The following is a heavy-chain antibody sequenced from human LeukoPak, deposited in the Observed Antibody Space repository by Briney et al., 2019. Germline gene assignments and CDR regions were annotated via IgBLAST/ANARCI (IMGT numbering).Heavy chain of an antibody. J-gene: IGHJ4*02. CDR2: IKQDGSEK. Sequence: PGGSLRLSCAASGFTFSNYWMSWVRQAPGKGLEWVANIKQDGSEKYCMDSVKGRFTISRDNAENSLYLQMNSLRAEDTAVYYCARERSSSHWGQGTLVTVSS. CDR1: GFTFSNYW. V-gene: IGHV3-7*01. CDR3: ARERSSSH.